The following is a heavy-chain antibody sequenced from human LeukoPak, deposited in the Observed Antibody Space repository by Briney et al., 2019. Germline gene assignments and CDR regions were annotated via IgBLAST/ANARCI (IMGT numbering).Heavy chain of an antibody. CDR1: GFTFSSYW. J-gene: IGHJ4*02. Sequence: RGSLRLSCAASGFTFSSYWMSWVRQAPGKGLEWVANIKQDGSEKYYVDSVKGRFTISRDNAKNSLYLQMNSLRAEDTAVYYCARDLYRIVVVPHYFDYWGQRTLVTVSS. V-gene: IGHV3-7*01. CDR2: IKQDGSEK. D-gene: IGHD3-22*01. CDR3: ARDLYRIVVVPHYFDY.